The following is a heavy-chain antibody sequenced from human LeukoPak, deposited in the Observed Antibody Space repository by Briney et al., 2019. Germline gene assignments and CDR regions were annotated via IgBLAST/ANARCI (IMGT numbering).Heavy chain of an antibody. Sequence: GGSLRLSCAASGFTFSSYEMNWVRQAPGKGLEWVAYISSSGTTIYYADSVKGRFTISRDNAKNSLYLQMSSLRAEDTAVYYCAKALATRHMDVWGQGTTVTVSS. CDR2: ISSSGTTI. CDR1: GFTFSSYE. J-gene: IGHJ6*02. V-gene: IGHV3-48*03. CDR3: AKALATRHMDV.